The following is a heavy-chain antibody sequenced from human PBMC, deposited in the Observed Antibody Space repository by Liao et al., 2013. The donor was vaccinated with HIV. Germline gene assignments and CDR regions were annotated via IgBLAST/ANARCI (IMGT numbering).Heavy chain of an antibody. D-gene: IGHD3-10*01. Sequence: QLQLQESGPGLVKPSETLSLTCTVSGGSISSSSYYWGWIRQPPGKGLEWIGEINHSGSTNYNPSLKSRVTISVDTSKNQFSLKLSSVTAADTAVYYCARGRTYYYGSGREFDYWGQGTLVTVSS. CDR3: ARGRTYYYGSGREFDY. CDR1: GGSISSSSYY. V-gene: IGHV4-39*07. CDR2: INHSGST. J-gene: IGHJ4*02.